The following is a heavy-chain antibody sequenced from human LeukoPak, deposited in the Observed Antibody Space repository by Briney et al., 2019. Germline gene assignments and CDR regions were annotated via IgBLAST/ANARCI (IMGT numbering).Heavy chain of an antibody. CDR3: ARGMAVAGPSGSFVY. Sequence: ASVNVSCKASGYTFTSYGISWVRQAPAQGLEWMGWISAYNGNTNYAQKLQGRVPMTTGTPTSTAYMELRRLRSDDTAVYYCARGMAVAGPSGSFVYCGQGTLVTVSS. CDR2: ISAYNGNT. D-gene: IGHD6-19*01. CDR1: GYTFTSYG. J-gene: IGHJ4*02. V-gene: IGHV1-18*01.